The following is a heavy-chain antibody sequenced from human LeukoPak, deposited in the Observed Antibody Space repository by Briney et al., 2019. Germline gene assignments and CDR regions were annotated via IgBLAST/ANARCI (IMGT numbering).Heavy chain of an antibody. CDR2: IKQDGSEE. D-gene: IGHD6-19*01. V-gene: IGHV3-7*03. CDR1: GFTFSSHW. J-gene: IGHJ5*01. Sequence: GGSLRLSCAASGFTFSSHWMTWVRQAPGKGLEWVANIKQDGSEEYYLDSVKGRFVISRDNAKNSVFLLMNSLRAEDTAVYYCVRGRYSSGWSYWFDSWGQGTLVTVSS. CDR3: VRGRYSSGWSYWFDS.